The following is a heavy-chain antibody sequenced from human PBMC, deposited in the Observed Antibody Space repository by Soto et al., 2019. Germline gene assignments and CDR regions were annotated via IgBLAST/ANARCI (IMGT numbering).Heavy chain of an antibody. J-gene: IGHJ4*02. CDR1: GYTFTSYG. Sequence: QVQLVQSGAEVKKPGASVKVSCKASGYTFTSYGISWLRQAPGQGLEWMGWISAYNGNTKYAQKLQGRVTMTPDTTTSTDNMELRIRSSDATVVYSCARALTAAGFDYWGQGTLVTVSS. V-gene: IGHV1-18*01. D-gene: IGHD6-25*01. CDR2: ISAYNGNT. CDR3: ARALTAAGFDY.